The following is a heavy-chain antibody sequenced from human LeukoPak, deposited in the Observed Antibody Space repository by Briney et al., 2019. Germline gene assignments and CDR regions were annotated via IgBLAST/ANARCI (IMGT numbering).Heavy chain of an antibody. V-gene: IGHV3-7*03. CDR1: GFTFSRHW. D-gene: IGHD6-19*01. CDR3: AKDTPYSNGWSYFDY. Sequence: PGGSLRLSCAASGFTFSRHWMTWVRQAPGKGLEWVASIKHDGSEKNYVDSVKGRFTISRDNAKNSLYLQMNSLRAEDTAVYYCAKDTPYSNGWSYFDYWGQGTLVTVSS. J-gene: IGHJ4*02. CDR2: IKHDGSEK.